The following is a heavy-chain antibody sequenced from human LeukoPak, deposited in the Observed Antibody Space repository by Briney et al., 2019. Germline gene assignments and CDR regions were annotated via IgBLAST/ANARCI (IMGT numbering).Heavy chain of an antibody. V-gene: IGHV1-69*13. CDR2: IIPIFGTA. CDR3: ARETVGVAGVFDY. D-gene: IGHD6-19*01. CDR1: GGTFSSYA. J-gene: IGHJ4*02. Sequence: GASVKVSCKASGGTFSSYAISWVRQAPGQGLEWMGGIIPIFGTANYAQKFQGRVTITADESTSTAYMELSSLRSEDTAVYYCARETVGVAGVFDYWGQGTLVTVSS.